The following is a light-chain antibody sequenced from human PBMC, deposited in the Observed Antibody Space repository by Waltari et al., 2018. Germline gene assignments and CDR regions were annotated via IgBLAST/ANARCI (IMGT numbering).Light chain of an antibody. V-gene: IGKV1-5*03. CDR1: QSISSW. J-gene: IGKJ1*01. Sequence: DIQMTQSPSTLSASVGRRVTITCRASQSISSWLAWYQQNPGKAPKLLIYKASSLESGVPSRFSGSGSGTEFTLTISSLQPDDFATYYCQQYSSYWTFGQGTKVESK. CDR3: QQYSSYWT. CDR2: KAS.